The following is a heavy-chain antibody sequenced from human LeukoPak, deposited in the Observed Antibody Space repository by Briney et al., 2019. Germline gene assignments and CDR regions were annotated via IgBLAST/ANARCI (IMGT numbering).Heavy chain of an antibody. D-gene: IGHD2-2*01. V-gene: IGHV4-59*08. CDR2: VFYEGNT. J-gene: IGHJ4*02. CDR3: VRQGTITYAYFDS. Sequence: SETLSLTCTVSGGSLTGYFWSWIRQPPGRGLEWVGYVFYEGNTNYNPSLKSRVTTSVDTSKNQFSLRLNSVTAADTAVYYCVRQGTITYAYFDSWGQGVPVTVSS. CDR1: GGSLTGYF.